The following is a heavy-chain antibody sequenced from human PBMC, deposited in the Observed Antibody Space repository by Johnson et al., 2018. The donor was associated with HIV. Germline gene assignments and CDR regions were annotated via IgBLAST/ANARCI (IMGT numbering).Heavy chain of an antibody. CDR3: AIPTGAAAGAFDI. D-gene: IGHD6-13*01. J-gene: IGHJ3*02. CDR1: GFTFSDYY. CDR2: TRNKANSYTT. V-gene: IGHV3-72*01. Sequence: VQLVESGGGLVKPGGSLRLSCAASGFTFSDYYMDWVRQAPGKGLDWVGRTRNKANSYTTEYAASVKGRFIISRDDSKNTLYLQMNSLRAEDTAVYYCAIPTGAAAGAFDIWGQGTMVTVSS.